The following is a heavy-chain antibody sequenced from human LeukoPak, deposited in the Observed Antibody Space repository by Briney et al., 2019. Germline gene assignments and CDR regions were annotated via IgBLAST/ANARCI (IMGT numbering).Heavy chain of an antibody. D-gene: IGHD3-3*01. CDR1: GFTFSSYA. J-gene: IGHJ4*02. V-gene: IGHV3-30*01. Sequence: GGSLRLSCAASGFTFSSYAMLWVRQAPGKGLEWVAVTSYDGSNKYYADSVKGRFTISRDNSKNTLYLQMNSLRAEDTAVYYCERSVGLLRFLEWPGYFDYWGQGTLVTVSS. CDR3: ERSVGLLRFLEWPGYFDY. CDR2: TSYDGSNK.